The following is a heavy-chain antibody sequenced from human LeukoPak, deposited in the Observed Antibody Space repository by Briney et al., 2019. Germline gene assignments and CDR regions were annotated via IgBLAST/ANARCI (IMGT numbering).Heavy chain of an antibody. CDR1: GFTFSSYG. D-gene: IGHD3-10*01. CDR3: ARESVLLWFGEVERGYYFDY. J-gene: IGHJ4*02. CDR2: IWYDGSNK. V-gene: IGHV3-33*01. Sequence: PGRSLRLSCAASGFTFSSYGMHWVRQAPGKGLEWVAVIWYDGSNKYYADSVKGRFTISRDNSKNTLYLQMNSMRAEDTAVYYCARESVLLWFGEVERGYYFDYWGQGTRVTVSS.